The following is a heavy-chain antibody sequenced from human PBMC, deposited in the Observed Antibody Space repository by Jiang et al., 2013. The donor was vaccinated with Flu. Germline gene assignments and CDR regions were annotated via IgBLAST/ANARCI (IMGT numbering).Heavy chain of an antibody. V-gene: IGHV1-46*01. CDR2: INPSGGST. CDR1: GYTFTSYY. J-gene: IGHJ3*02. Sequence: GAEVKKPGASVKVSCKASGYTFTSYYMHWVRQAPGQGLEWMGIINPSGGSTSYAQKFQGRVTMTRDTSTSTVYMELSSLRSEDTAVYYCARQRNGGGSGSFDAFDIWGQGTMVTVSS. D-gene: IGHD3-10*01. CDR3: ARQRNGGGSGSFDAFDI.